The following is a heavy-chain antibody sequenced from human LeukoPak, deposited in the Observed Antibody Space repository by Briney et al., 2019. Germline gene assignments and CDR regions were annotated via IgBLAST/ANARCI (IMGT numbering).Heavy chain of an antibody. D-gene: IGHD1-26*01. J-gene: IGHJ4*02. CDR1: GYSFTTNW. Sequence: GESLKISCKGSGYSFTTNWIGWVRQMPGEGLEWMGIIYPGDSDTRYSPSFQGQVTMSADTSISTAYLQWSSLKASDIAMYYCAIRYSGTYRDYWGQGTLVTVSS. V-gene: IGHV5-51*01. CDR2: IYPGDSDT. CDR3: AIRYSGTYRDY.